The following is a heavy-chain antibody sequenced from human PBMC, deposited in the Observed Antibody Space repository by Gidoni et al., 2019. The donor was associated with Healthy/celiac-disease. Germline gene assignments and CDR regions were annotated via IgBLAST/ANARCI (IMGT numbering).Heavy chain of an antibody. Sequence: EVQLVESGGGLVKPGGSLRLSCSASGFTFSTSLMTWVRQAPGKGLEWVGRIKSKTDGGTTDYAAPVKGRFTISRDDSKNTLYLQMNSLKTEDTAVYYCTTYYDFWSGYYTYYFDYWGQGTLVTVSS. D-gene: IGHD3-3*01. J-gene: IGHJ4*02. V-gene: IGHV3-15*07. CDR2: IKSKTDGGTT. CDR3: TTYYDFWSGYYTYYFDY. CDR1: GFTFSTSL.